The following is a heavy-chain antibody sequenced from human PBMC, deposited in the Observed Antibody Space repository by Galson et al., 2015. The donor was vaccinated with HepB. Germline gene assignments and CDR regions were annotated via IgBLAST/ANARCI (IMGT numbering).Heavy chain of an antibody. J-gene: IGHJ4*02. CDR3: ARDILGGGRSSRWSVGFDY. Sequence: SLRLSCAASGFTFSDYYMSWIRQAPGKGLEWVSYISSSSTYRNYADAVRGRFTISRDDAKNSLSLQMNSLRAEDTAGCYCARDILGGGRSSRWSVGFDYWGQGAQVTVSS. D-gene: IGHD2-15*01. CDR2: ISSSSTYR. V-gene: IGHV3-11*06. CDR1: GFTFSDYY.